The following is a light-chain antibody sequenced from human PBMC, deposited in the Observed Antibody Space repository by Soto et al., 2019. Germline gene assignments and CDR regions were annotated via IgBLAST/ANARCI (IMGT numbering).Light chain of an antibody. CDR2: GAS. J-gene: IGKJ4*01. CDR3: QQYNNLTPLT. Sequence: EIVMTHSPATLSVSPGERATLSCRASQSVSSNLAWYQQKSGQAPRLLMYGASTRSTVIPARFSGSWSGTQFTLTISSLQSEDCAVYYCQQYNNLTPLTFGGGTKVEIK. CDR1: QSVSSN. V-gene: IGKV3-15*01.